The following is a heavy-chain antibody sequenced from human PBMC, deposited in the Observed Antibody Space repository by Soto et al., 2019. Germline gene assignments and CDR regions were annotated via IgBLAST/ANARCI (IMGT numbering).Heavy chain of an antibody. CDR1: DDTFTNFG. CDR3: ATVLRGVVNWFDP. Sequence: HLVQSGPEVKKPGASITVSCKTSDDTFTNFGLSWVRQAPGQGLEWMGWIATYNSNRNYAQKFQGRLTLTTDTSTSTAYMELKSLRYDDTAVYYCATVLRGVVNWFDPWGQGTLVTVSS. V-gene: IGHV1-18*01. CDR2: IATYNSNR. D-gene: IGHD3-10*01. J-gene: IGHJ5*02.